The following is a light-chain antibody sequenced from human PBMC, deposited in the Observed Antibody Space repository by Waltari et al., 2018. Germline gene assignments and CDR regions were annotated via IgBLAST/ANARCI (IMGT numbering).Light chain of an antibody. J-gene: IGKJ2*01. Sequence: SGRASCVIDWGLVWFQQEQGKAPKALIFKASTLQSGVPSRFSGGGSGTDFTLTISSLQPDDFATYFCQQYYRYPYTFGPGTRLEVK. CDR2: KAS. V-gene: IGKV1-5*03. CDR3: QQYYRYPYT. CDR1: CVIDWG.